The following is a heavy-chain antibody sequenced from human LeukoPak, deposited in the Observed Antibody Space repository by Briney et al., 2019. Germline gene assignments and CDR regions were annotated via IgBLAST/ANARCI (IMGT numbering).Heavy chain of an antibody. D-gene: IGHD3-22*01. J-gene: IGHJ4*02. Sequence: GGSLRLSCTASGFTFSNYGLHWVRQAPGKGLEWVAVISYDGSNEYYADSVKGRFTISRDNSKNTLFLQMNSLRPEDTAVYHCAKVALFSGYYPPFDYWGQGTLVTVSS. CDR1: GFTFSNYG. V-gene: IGHV3-30*18. CDR3: AKVALFSGYYPPFDY. CDR2: ISYDGSNE.